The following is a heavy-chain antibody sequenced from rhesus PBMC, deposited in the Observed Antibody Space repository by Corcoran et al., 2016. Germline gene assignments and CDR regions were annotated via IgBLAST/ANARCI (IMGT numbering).Heavy chain of an antibody. J-gene: IGHJ4*01. D-gene: IGHD6-25*01. V-gene: IGHV4S11*01. Sequence: QVQLQESGPGLVKPLETLSLTCAVSGGSTSSTSWSWIRQPPGKGLEWIGYIYGSGSSTNYNPSLKSRVTLSVDTSKNQFSLKLSSVTAADTAVYYCARTLIAAAGTKFDYWGQGVLVTVSS. CDR1: GGSTSSTS. CDR3: ARTLIAAAGTKFDY. CDR2: IYGSGSST.